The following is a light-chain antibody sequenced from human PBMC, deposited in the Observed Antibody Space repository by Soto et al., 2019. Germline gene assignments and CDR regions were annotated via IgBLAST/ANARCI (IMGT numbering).Light chain of an antibody. CDR2: EGS. V-gene: IGLV2-23*01. Sequence: QSALTQPASVSGSPGQSITISCTGTSSDVGSYNLVSWYQQHPGKAPKLMIYEGSKRPSGVSNRFSGSKSGNTASLTISGLQAEDEADYYCCSYAGSTPYVFGTVTKVTVL. CDR1: SSDVGSYNL. CDR3: CSYAGSTPYV. J-gene: IGLJ1*01.